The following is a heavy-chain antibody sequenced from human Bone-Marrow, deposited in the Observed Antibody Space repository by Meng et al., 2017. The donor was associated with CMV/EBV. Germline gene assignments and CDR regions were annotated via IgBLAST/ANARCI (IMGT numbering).Heavy chain of an antibody. Sequence: GGSLRLSCAASGFTFSSYSMNWVRQAPGKGLEWVSYISSSSSTIYYADPVKGRFTISRDNAKNSLYLQMNSLRAEDTAVYYCARVEWGGYPYYYYYYGMDVWGQGTTVTVSS. V-gene: IGHV3-48*04. CDR3: ARVEWGGYPYYYYYYGMDV. CDR1: GFTFSSYS. J-gene: IGHJ6*02. D-gene: IGHD3-3*01. CDR2: ISSSSSTI.